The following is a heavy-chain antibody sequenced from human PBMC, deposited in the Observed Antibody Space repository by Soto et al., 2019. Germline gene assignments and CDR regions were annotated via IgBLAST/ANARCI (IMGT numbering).Heavy chain of an antibody. CDR1: GYTFTSYG. CDR2: ISAYNGNT. V-gene: IGHV1-18*01. D-gene: IGHD2-15*01. Sequence: QVQLVQSGAEVKKPGASVKVSCKASGYTFTSYGISWVRQAPGQGLEWMGWISAYNGNTNYAQKLQGRVPMTTDTATSTAYMELRSLRPDDTAVYYWATDWAAAAPFDYWGLGTPVTVSS. CDR3: ATDWAAAAPFDY. J-gene: IGHJ4*02.